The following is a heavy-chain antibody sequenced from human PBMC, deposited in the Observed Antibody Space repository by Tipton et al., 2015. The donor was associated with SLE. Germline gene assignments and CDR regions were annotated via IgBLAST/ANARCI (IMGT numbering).Heavy chain of an antibody. V-gene: IGHV3-21*01. J-gene: IGHJ3*02. CDR2: ISSSSSYI. Sequence: VQLVQSGGGLVQPGRSLRLSCAASGFTFDDYAMHWVRQAPGKGLEWVSSISSSSSYIYYADSVKGRFTISRDNAKNSLYLQMNSLRAEDTAVYYCARDNDVARAFDIWGQGTMVTVSS. CDR1: GFTFDDYA. D-gene: IGHD1-1*01. CDR3: ARDNDVARAFDI.